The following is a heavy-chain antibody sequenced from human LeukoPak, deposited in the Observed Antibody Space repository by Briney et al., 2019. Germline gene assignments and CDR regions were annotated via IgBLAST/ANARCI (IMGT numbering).Heavy chain of an antibody. Sequence: RSSETLSLTCSVSGDSISSSGYYWGWIRQPPGKGLEWIGSLYLGETTSYNPSLRGRVTISVDTSKNQFSLKLTSVTAADTAVYYCARLERSGKSSSLHYWGQGILVTVSS. CDR2: LYLGETT. V-gene: IGHV4-39*01. CDR1: GDSISSSGYY. D-gene: IGHD6-6*01. J-gene: IGHJ4*02. CDR3: ARLERSGKSSSLHY.